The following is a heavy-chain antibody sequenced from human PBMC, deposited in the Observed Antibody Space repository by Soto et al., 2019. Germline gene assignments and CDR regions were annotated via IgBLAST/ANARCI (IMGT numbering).Heavy chain of an antibody. CDR3: ARALGSMVRGVYYYYYGMDV. CDR1: GYTFTSYY. D-gene: IGHD3-10*01. CDR2: INPSGGST. Sequence: ASVKVSCKASGYTFTSYYMHWVRQAPGQGLEWMGIINPSGGSTSYAQKFQGRVTMTRDTSTSTVYMEVSSLRSEDTAVYYCARALGSMVRGVYYYYYGMDVWGQGTTVTVSS. V-gene: IGHV1-46*01. J-gene: IGHJ6*02.